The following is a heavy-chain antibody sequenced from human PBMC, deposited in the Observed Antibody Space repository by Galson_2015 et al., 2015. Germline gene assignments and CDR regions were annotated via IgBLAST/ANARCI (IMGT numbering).Heavy chain of an antibody. D-gene: IGHD4-17*01. V-gene: IGHV3-33*01. J-gene: IGHJ3*02. Sequence: SLRLSSAASGFTFSSYGMHWVRQAPGKGLEWVAVIWYDGSNKYYADSVKGRFTISRDNSKNTLYLQMNSLRAEDTAVYYCARDRLRYAFDIWGQGTMVTVSS. CDR3: ARDRLRYAFDI. CDR2: IWYDGSNK. CDR1: GFTFSSYG.